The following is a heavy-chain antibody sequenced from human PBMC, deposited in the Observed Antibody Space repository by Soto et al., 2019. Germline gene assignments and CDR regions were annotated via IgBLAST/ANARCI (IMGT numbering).Heavy chain of an antibody. J-gene: IGHJ4*02. CDR2: TYYSSKWYN. CDR1: GDSVSSDSAA. D-gene: IGHD1-26*01. CDR3: AKDLRGSYLDLDS. Sequence: SQTLSLTCAISGDSVSSDSAAWNWIRQSPSRGLEWLGRTYYSSKWYNDHADSVNSRLTINADTSKNQVSLHLKSVTPEDTAVYFCAKDLRGSYLDLDSWGQGTRVTFSS. V-gene: IGHV6-1*01.